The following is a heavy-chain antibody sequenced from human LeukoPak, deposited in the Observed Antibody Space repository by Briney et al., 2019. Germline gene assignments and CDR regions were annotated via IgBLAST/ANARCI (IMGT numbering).Heavy chain of an antibody. CDR2: IYYSGST. J-gene: IGHJ4*02. CDR1: GGSISSYY. V-gene: IGHV4-59*01. CDR3: ARAGYSSYYFDY. Sequence: SETLSLTCTVSGGSISSYYWSWIRQPPGKGLEWIGYIYYSGSTNYNPSLKSRVTISVDTSKNQFSLKLSSVTAADTAVYYCARAGYSSYYFDYWGQGTLATVSS. D-gene: IGHD6-19*01.